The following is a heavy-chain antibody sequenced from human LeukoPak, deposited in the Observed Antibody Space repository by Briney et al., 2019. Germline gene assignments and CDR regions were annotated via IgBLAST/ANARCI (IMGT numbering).Heavy chain of an antibody. Sequence: ASVKVSCKASGYTFTGYYMHWVRQAPGQGLEWMGRINPNRGGTNYAQKFQGRDTMTRDTSISTAYMELSRLRSDDTAVYYCVAATVTTSDAFDIWGQGTMVTVSS. D-gene: IGHD4-17*01. CDR3: VAATVTTSDAFDI. V-gene: IGHV1-2*06. CDR1: GYTFTGYY. J-gene: IGHJ3*02. CDR2: INPNRGGT.